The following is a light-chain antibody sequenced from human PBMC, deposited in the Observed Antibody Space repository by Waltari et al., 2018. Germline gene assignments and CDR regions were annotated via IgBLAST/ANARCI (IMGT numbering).Light chain of an antibody. Sequence: SYELTQPPSVSVSPGQTASITCSGDSLGSKYSSWYQQKPGQSPSLIIYEQTQRPSGLPDRFSGAISGNTATLTISETQAMDEAYYYCQAWDSNIGAVFGGGTKLTVL. CDR2: EQT. V-gene: IGLV3-1*01. CDR3: QAWDSNIGAV. CDR1: SLGSKY. J-gene: IGLJ3*02.